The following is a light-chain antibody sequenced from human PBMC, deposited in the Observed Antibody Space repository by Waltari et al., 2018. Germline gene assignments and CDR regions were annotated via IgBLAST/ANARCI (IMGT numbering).Light chain of an antibody. CDR3: FSYAGSSTFK. Sequence: QSALTQPASVSGSPGQSITISCTGTSSDVGSYNFVSWYQHHPGKAPKLIIYEVTKRPFGVSDRFSCSKSDNTASLTISGLQAEDEADYYCFSYAGSSTFKFGGGTMLTVL. J-gene: IGLJ2*01. CDR2: EVT. CDR1: SSDVGSYNF. V-gene: IGLV2-23*02.